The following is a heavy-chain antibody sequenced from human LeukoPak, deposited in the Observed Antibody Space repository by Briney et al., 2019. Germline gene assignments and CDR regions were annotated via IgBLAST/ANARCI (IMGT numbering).Heavy chain of an antibody. D-gene: IGHD3-10*01. CDR2: IYCSGTT. V-gene: IGHV4-61*01. J-gene: IGHJ3*02. Sequence: PSETLSLTCTVSGGSFSSGTYYWGWIAQPPGEGLEWVGCIYCSGTTNYNPSLKSRITTSEDSTKNLFSLKLSSVTAAAPALYFCARVEWFGELSPFDIWGQGTMVTVSS. CDR3: ARVEWFGELSPFDI. CDR1: GGSFSSGTYY.